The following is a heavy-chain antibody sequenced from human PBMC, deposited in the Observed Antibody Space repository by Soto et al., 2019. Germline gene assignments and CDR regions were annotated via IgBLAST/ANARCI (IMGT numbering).Heavy chain of an antibody. CDR2: LYSGGST. J-gene: IGHJ6*02. Sequence: EVQLVESGGGLIQPGGSLRLSCAASGFTVSSNYMSWVRQAPGKGLEWVSILYSGGSTYYADSVKGRFTISRDNSKNTLYLQMNSLRVEDTALYYCAREDIVVVPAAITDYYGMDVWGQGTTVTVSS. CDR1: GFTVSSNY. V-gene: IGHV3-53*01. CDR3: AREDIVVVPAAITDYYGMDV. D-gene: IGHD2-2*02.